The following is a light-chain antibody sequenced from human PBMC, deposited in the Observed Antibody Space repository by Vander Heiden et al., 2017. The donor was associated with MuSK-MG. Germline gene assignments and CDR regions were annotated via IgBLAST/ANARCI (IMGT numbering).Light chain of an antibody. J-gene: IGKJ4*01. CDR2: DAS. V-gene: IGKV1-33*01. CDR1: QDISNY. Sequence: IQIPQSPSSLSASVGDSVTITCPASQDISNYLNWYQQKPGKAPKLLIYDASYWETGVPSRFSGSGSGTEFTFTISSLQPEEIATYYCQQYDKLPLTFGGGTKVDIK. CDR3: QQYDKLPLT.